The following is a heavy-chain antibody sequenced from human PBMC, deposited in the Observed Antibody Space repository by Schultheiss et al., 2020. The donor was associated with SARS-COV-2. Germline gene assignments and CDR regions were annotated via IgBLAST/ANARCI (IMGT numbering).Heavy chain of an antibody. J-gene: IGHJ6*02. CDR2: ISYDGSNK. V-gene: IGHV3-30*03. Sequence: SLKISCAASGFTFSSYGMHWVRQAPGKGLEWVAVISYDGSNKYYADSVKGRFTISRDNSKNTLYLQMNSLRAEDTAVYYCATLLRFPVWGQGTTVTVSS. CDR1: GFTFSSYG. D-gene: IGHD3-3*01. CDR3: ATLLRFPV.